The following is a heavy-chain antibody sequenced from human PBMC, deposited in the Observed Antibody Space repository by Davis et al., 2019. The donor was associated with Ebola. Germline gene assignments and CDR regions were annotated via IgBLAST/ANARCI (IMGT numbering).Heavy chain of an antibody. V-gene: IGHV1-46*01. J-gene: IGHJ6*04. CDR2: INPNDGRT. CDR1: GYTFTNYY. D-gene: IGHD3-10*01. CDR3: ARDGWITMVRDYYYYGMDV. Sequence: ASVKVSCKASGYTFTNYYMHWVRQAPGQGLEWMGMINPNDGRTIYAQKFQGRVTMTTDTSTSTAYMELRSLRSDDTAVYYCARDGWITMVRDYYYYGMDVWGKGTTVTVSS.